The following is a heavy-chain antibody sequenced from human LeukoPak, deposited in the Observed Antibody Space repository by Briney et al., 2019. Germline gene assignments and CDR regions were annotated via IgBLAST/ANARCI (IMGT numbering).Heavy chain of an antibody. CDR2: ISGRGGST. V-gene: IGHV3-23*01. CDR1: GFTFSSYA. CDR3: ARVSLNYYDSSGIFDY. J-gene: IGHJ4*02. D-gene: IGHD3-22*01. Sequence: PGGSLRLSCAASGFTFSSYAMSWVRQAPGKGLEWVSGISGRGGSTSYVDSVKGRFTISRDISKNTLYLQMSSLRAEDTAVYYCARVSLNYYDSSGIFDYWGQGALVTVSS.